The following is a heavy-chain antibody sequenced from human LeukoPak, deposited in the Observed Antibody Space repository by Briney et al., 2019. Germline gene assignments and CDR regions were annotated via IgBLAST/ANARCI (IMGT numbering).Heavy chain of an antibody. D-gene: IGHD3-9*01. Sequence: SVKVSCKASGGTFSSYAISWVRQAPGQGLEWTGGIIPIFGTANYAQKFQGSVTITADESTSTAYMELSSLRSEDTAVYYCARLVIRASNYFDYWGQGTLVTVSS. J-gene: IGHJ4*02. V-gene: IGHV1-69*13. CDR1: GGTFSSYA. CDR2: IIPIFGTA. CDR3: ARLVIRASNYFDY.